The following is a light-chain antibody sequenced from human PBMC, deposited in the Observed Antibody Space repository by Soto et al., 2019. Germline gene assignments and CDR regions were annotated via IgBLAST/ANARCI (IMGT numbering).Light chain of an antibody. CDR3: QQYNNWPYT. V-gene: IGKV3-15*01. J-gene: IGKJ2*01. Sequence: EIVMTQSPATLAVSPGERAALSCRASQSVSSNFAWYQQKPGQAPRLLIYGASSRATGTPARFSASGSGIDFKLSISSVRSEDFAVYSCQQYNNWPYTFGLGTKLEMK. CDR1: QSVSSN. CDR2: GAS.